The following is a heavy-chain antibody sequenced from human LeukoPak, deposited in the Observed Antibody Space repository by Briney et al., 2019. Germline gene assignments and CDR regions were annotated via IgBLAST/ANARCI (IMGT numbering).Heavy chain of an antibody. CDR2: INWNGGST. V-gene: IGHV3-20*04. D-gene: IGHD3-10*01. J-gene: IGHJ6*03. CDR1: GFTFDDYG. Sequence: GGSLRLSCAASGFTFDDYGMSWVRQAPGKGLEWVSGINWNGGSTGYADSVKGRFTISRDNAKNSLYLRMNSLRAEDTALYYCARGKLWFGELKGDYMDVWGKGTTVTVSS. CDR3: ARGKLWFGELKGDYMDV.